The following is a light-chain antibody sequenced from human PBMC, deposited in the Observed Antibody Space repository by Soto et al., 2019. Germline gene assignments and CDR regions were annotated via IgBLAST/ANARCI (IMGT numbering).Light chain of an antibody. J-gene: IGKJ3*01. CDR3: QQHYTRRVT. CDR1: QDITNY. V-gene: IGKV1-33*01. Sequence: DIQMTQSPSSLSASVGDRVTITCQASQDITNYLNWYQQKPGKAPNLLIYDASNLETGVPSRFSGSGSGTHFTFTISCRQPEDSATYYCQQHYTRRVTFGPETKVDIK. CDR2: DAS.